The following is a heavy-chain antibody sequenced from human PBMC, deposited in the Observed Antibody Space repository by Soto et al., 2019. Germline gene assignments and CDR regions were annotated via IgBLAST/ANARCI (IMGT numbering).Heavy chain of an antibody. CDR3: AKASGRGYTSSWYNDY. D-gene: IGHD6-13*01. Sequence: PGGSLRLSCAASGFTFSYYAMSWVRQAPGKGLEGVSSISGSGGRTYYADSVKGRFTISRDNSKNTLYLQMNSLGADDTAVYYCAKASGRGYTSSWYNDYWGQGTLVTVSS. CDR1: GFTFSYYA. J-gene: IGHJ4*02. CDR2: ISGSGGRT. V-gene: IGHV3-23*01.